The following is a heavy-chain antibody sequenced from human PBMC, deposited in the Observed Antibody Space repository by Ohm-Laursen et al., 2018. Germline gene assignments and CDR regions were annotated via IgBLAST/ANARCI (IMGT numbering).Heavy chain of an antibody. CDR2: IYYSGST. V-gene: IGHV4-59*01. J-gene: IGHJ4*02. CDR3: ARGGGGSYGTLFDY. D-gene: IGHD3-16*01. Sequence: TLSLTCTVSGGSISSYYWSWIRQPPGKGLEWIGYIYYSGSTNYNPSLKSRVTISVDTSKNQFSLKLSSVTAADPAVYYCARGGGGSYGTLFDYWGQGTLVTVSS. CDR1: GGSISSYY.